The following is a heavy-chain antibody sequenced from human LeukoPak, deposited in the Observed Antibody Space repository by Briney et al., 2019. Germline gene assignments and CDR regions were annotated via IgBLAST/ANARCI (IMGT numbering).Heavy chain of an antibody. D-gene: IGHD3-3*01. CDR1: GFTFSSYS. CDR2: ISSSSSTI. CDR3: ARAADFWSGYGYWFDP. Sequence: GGSLRLSCAASGFTFSSYSMNWVRQAPGKGLEWVSYISSSSSTIYYADSVKGRFTISRDNAKNSLYLQMNSLRAEDTAVYYCARAADFWSGYGYWFDPWGQGTLVTVSS. J-gene: IGHJ5*02. V-gene: IGHV3-48*01.